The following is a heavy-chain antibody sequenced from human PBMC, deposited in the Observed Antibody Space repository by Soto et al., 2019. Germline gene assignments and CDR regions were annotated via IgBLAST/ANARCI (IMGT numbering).Heavy chain of an antibody. CDR2: IDWSGGST. V-gene: IGHV3-9*01. CDR1: GFTFGDYA. Sequence: GGSLRLSWVASGFTFGDYAMHWDRQTPGKGLEWVSSIDWSGGSTAYADSVKGRFTISRDNARNSLYLQMNSLRPEDTAFYYCVKGRGSYFVYFGLDVWGQGTTVTVSS. CDR3: VKGRGSYFVYFGLDV. D-gene: IGHD1-26*01. J-gene: IGHJ6*02.